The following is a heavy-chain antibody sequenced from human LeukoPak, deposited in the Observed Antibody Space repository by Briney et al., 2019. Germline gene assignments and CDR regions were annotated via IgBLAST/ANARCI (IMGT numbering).Heavy chain of an antibody. V-gene: IGHV1-46*01. D-gene: IGHD3-22*01. CDR3: AREGHYHDSSGYRNWFDP. Sequence: ASVKVSCKASGYTFTSYYMHWVRQAPGLGLEWMGIINPSGGSTSYAQKFQGRVTMTRDTSTSTVYMELSSLRSEDTAVYYCAREGHYHDSSGYRNWFDPWGQGTLVTVSS. J-gene: IGHJ5*02. CDR1: GYTFTSYY. CDR2: INPSGGST.